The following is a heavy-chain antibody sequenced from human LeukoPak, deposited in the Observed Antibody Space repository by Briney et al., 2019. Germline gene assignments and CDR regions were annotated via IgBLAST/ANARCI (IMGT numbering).Heavy chain of an antibody. D-gene: IGHD3-10*01. CDR1: GFTFSSYS. V-gene: IGHV3-48*04. Sequence: PGGSLRLSCAASGFTFSSYSMNWVRQAPGKGLEWVSYISSSSSTIYYADSVKGRFTISRDNAKNSLYLQMNSLRAEDTAVYYCAREGASYYYGSGSNDYWGQGTLVTVSS. J-gene: IGHJ4*02. CDR2: ISSSSSTI. CDR3: AREGASYYYGSGSNDY.